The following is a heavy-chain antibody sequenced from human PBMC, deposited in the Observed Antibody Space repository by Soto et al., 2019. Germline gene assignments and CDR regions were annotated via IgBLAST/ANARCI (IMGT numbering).Heavy chain of an antibody. CDR2: IDWDDDK. CDR3: ARILTSSSGWYPFDY. Sequence: GSGPTLVNPTQTLTLTCTFSGFSLSTSGMCVSWIRQPPGKALEWLALIDWDDDKYYSTSLKTRLTISKDTSKNQVVLTMTNMDPVDTATYYCARILTSSSGWYPFDYWGQGTLVTVSS. V-gene: IGHV2-70*01. D-gene: IGHD6-19*01. J-gene: IGHJ4*02. CDR1: GFSLSTSGMC.